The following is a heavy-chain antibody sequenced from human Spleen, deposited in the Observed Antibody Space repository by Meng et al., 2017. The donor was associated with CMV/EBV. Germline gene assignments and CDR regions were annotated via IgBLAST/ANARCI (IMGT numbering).Heavy chain of an antibody. J-gene: IGHJ4*02. CDR1: GYSFADYW. V-gene: IGHV5-51*01. D-gene: IGHD1-26*01. Sequence: SCQGSGYSFADYWIGWVRQKPGKGLGWMGITYPGDADMRYSPSFRGQVSISADKSISTAFLQWSSLKASDTAIYYYARVTETELFDYWGQGTLVTVSS. CDR3: ARVTETELFDY. CDR2: TYPGDADM.